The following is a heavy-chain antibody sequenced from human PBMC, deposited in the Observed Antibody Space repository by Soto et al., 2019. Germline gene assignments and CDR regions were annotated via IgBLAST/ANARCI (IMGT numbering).Heavy chain of an antibody. V-gene: IGHV3-30*03. CDR2: VSYDGRNK. CDR1: GFTFRLFG. CDR3: ARGREEWAVQDW. Sequence: QVQLVESGGGVVQPGRSRTLSCAASGFTFRLFGMHWVRQAPGKGLEWVAAVSYDGRNKWYGDSVKGRFTISRDNSKNVVFLPKSNMNTENTAVYYWARGREEWAVQDWWGQGTAVAVSS. J-gene: IGHJ6*02. D-gene: IGHD3-9*01.